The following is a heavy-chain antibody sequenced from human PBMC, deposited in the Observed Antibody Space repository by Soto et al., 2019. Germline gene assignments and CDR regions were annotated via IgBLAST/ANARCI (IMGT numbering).Heavy chain of an antibody. D-gene: IGHD1-1*01. CDR2: ISTSGSTV. CDR1: GFDFSVCE. CDR3: ARVANRDGSREFDS. Sequence: EGHLVESGGDLVQPGGSLRLSCSASGFDFSVCEMIWVRQVLGKGLEWISYISTSGSTVHYADSVQGRFTVSRDNAKNSLFLDMNSLRVDDTAVYFCARVANRDGSREFDSWGQGTLVTVSS. J-gene: IGHJ4*01. V-gene: IGHV3-48*03.